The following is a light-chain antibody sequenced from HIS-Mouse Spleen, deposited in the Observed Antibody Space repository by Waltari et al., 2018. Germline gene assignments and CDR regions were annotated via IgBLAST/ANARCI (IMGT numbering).Light chain of an antibody. Sequence: QSALTQPRSVSGSPGQSVTISCTGTSSDVGGYNYVSWYQQHPGKAPKLMIYYASKRPSGVPDRFSGSKSGNTASLTISGLQAEDEADYYCCSYAGSYTGVFGTGTKFTVL. CDR2: YAS. CDR3: CSYAGSYTGV. CDR1: SSDVGGYNY. J-gene: IGLJ1*01. V-gene: IGLV2-11*01.